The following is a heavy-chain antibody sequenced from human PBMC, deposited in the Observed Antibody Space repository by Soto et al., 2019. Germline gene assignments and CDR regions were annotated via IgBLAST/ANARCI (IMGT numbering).Heavy chain of an antibody. Sequence: GGYHRLCCAPSGLPFNRHLLQCDRSAPGQGLVSVSHLDTDGGNTSFADFVKGRFTISRDNAKNTLYLQMNSLRVEDMAVYYCVRDDIGVGMDYWGLGTLVTVSS. CDR2: LDTDGGNT. CDR1: GLPFNRHL. V-gene: IGHV3-74*01. J-gene: IGHJ4*02. CDR3: VRDDIGVGMDY. D-gene: IGHD1-26*01.